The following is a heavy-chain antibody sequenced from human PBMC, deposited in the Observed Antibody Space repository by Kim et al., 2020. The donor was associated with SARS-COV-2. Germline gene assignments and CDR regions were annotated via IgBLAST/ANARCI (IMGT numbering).Heavy chain of an antibody. Sequence: YTPAPKSRDTISVDTSKTQFSLKLSCVTAADTAVYYCAAKRDNWDFRGDYWGQGTLVTVSS. D-gene: IGHD1-7*01. CDR3: AAKRDNWDFRGDY. V-gene: IGHV4-34*01. J-gene: IGHJ4*02.